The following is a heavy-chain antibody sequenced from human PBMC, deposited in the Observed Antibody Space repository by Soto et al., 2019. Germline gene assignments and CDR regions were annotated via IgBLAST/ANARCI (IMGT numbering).Heavy chain of an antibody. D-gene: IGHD4-17*01. CDR1: GYSISTGYY. J-gene: IGHJ5*02. CDR3: VRGGDDYGSYIDA. V-gene: IGHV4-38-2*01. Sequence: PSETLSLTCGVSGYSISTGYYWAWSRQPPGRGLEGIGSINHSGKTYYNPSLRSRVTFSVDTSKNQLSLKLSSVTAADTAVYYGVRGGDDYGSYIDAWGQGTLVTVSS. CDR2: INHSGKT.